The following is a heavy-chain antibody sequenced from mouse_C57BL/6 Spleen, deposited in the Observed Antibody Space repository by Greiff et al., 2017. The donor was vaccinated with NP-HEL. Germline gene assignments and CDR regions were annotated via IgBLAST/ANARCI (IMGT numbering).Heavy chain of an antibody. Sequence: EVQGVESGGGLVKPGGSLKLSCAASGFTFSSYAMSWVRQTPEKRLEWVATISDGGSYTYYPDNVKGRFTISRDNAKNNLYLQMSHLKSEDTAMYYCARPIYYDYVLFDYWGQGTTLTVSS. CDR3: ARPIYYDYVLFDY. D-gene: IGHD2-4*01. J-gene: IGHJ2*01. V-gene: IGHV5-4*01. CDR1: GFTFSSYA. CDR2: ISDGGSYT.